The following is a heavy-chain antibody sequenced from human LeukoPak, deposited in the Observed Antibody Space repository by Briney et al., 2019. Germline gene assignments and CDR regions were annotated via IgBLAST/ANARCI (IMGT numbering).Heavy chain of an antibody. CDR1: GGSFSGYY. CDR2: INHSGST. J-gene: IGHJ5*02. D-gene: IGHD2-2*01. V-gene: IGHV4-34*01. Sequence: PSETLPLTCAVYGGSFSGYYWSWIRQPPGKGLEWIGEINHSGSTNYNPSLKSRVTISVDTSKNQFSLKLSSVTAADTAVYYCAGGEYCTSTSCYLLDSGNWFDPWGQGTLVTVSS. CDR3: AGGEYCTSTSCYLLDSGNWFDP.